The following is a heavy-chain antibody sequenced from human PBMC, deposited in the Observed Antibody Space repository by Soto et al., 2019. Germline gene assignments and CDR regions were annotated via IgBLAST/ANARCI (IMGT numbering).Heavy chain of an antibody. V-gene: IGHV1-18*01. Sequence: QVQLVQSGAEVKKPGASVKVSCKTSGYTFTSYGISWVRQAPGQGLEWMGWISAYNGNTDYAQKVQGRVTVTTDTSTSTVYMELRSLRSDDAAVYYCARVRAELGYCSGPSCWPYYYGMDVWGQGTTVTVSS. CDR2: ISAYNGNT. CDR3: ARVRAELGYCSGPSCWPYYYGMDV. J-gene: IGHJ6*02. D-gene: IGHD2-15*01. CDR1: GYTFTSYG.